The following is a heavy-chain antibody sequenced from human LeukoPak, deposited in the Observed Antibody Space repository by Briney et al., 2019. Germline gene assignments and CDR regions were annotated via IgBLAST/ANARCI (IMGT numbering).Heavy chain of an antibody. V-gene: IGHV4-59*11. D-gene: IGHD4-23*01. CDR3: ARNRNFVVTTNNDGFDI. CDR2: IYYSGST. CDR1: GGSFSRLY. J-gene: IGHJ3*02. Sequence: SETLSPTCTVSGGSFSRLYCSWIRQPPGKGLEWIAYIYYSGSTNYNPSSKSRVTILVGTTKEQFSLKLNSVTAADTAVYYCARNRNFVVTTNNDGFDIWGQGTVVTVSP.